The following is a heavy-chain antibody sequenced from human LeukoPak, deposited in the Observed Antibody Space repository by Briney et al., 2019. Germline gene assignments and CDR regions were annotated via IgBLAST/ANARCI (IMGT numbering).Heavy chain of an antibody. Sequence: SETLSLTCAVSGDSIRTYYWSWIRLPPGKGLEWIGYIYHSGSTNYNPSLKSRVTFSIDSSKNQFSLRLNSVTAADTALYFCARGIGLVGATFYFDGWGQGTLVTVSS. D-gene: IGHD1-26*01. CDR3: ARGIGLVGATFYFDG. J-gene: IGHJ4*02. V-gene: IGHV4-59*12. CDR1: GDSIRTYY. CDR2: IYHSGST.